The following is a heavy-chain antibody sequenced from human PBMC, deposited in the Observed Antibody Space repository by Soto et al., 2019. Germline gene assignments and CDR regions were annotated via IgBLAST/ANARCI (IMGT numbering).Heavy chain of an antibody. CDR1: GFTFSSYG. D-gene: IGHD2-2*01. Sequence: GGSLRLSCAASGFTFSSYGMHWVRQAPGKGLEWVAVIWYDGSNKYYADSVKGRFTISRDNSKNTLYLQMNSLRAEDTAVYYCARGGSSTSPGPSWFDPWGQGTLVTVSS. V-gene: IGHV3-33*01. J-gene: IGHJ5*02. CDR2: IWYDGSNK. CDR3: ARGGSSTSPGPSWFDP.